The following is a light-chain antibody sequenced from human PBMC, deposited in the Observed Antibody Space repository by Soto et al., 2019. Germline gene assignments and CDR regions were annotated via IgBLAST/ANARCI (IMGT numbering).Light chain of an antibody. CDR2: AAS. Sequence: EIVMTQSPATLSVSPGERATLSCRASQSVRSNLAWYQQKPGQAPRLVIYAASARATGIPDGFSGSGSGTDFTLIINRLEPEDVAIYYCQQYGGSPRITFGQGTRLEIK. J-gene: IGKJ5*01. V-gene: IGKV3-15*01. CDR1: QSVRSN. CDR3: QQYGGSPRIT.